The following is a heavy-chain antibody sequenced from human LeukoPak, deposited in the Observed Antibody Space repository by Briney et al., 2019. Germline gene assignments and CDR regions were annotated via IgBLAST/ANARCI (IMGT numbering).Heavy chain of an antibody. D-gene: IGHD2-2*01. CDR1: GGTFSSYA. J-gene: IGHJ5*02. Sequence: SVKVSCKASGGTFSSYAISWVRQAPGQGLEWMGGIIPIFGTANYAQKFQGGVTITADESTSTAYVELSSLRSEDTAVYYCAREAYCSSTSCYDVVYNWFDPWGQGTLVTVSS. V-gene: IGHV1-69*13. CDR3: AREAYCSSTSCYDVVYNWFDP. CDR2: IIPIFGTA.